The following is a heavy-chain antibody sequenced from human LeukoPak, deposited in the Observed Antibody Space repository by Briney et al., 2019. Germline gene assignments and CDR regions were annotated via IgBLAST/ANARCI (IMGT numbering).Heavy chain of an antibody. CDR1: GGSISSYY. CDR3: ARDLDSLVPAVMGEYYYYYMDV. J-gene: IGHJ6*03. V-gene: IGHV4-4*07. D-gene: IGHD2-2*01. CDR2: IYTSGST. Sequence: SETLSLTCTVSGGSISSYYWSWIRQPAGKGLEWIGRIYTSGSTNYNPSLKSRVTMSVDTSKNQFSLKLSSVTAADTAVYYCARDLDSLVPAVMGEYYYYYMDVWGKGTTVTVSS.